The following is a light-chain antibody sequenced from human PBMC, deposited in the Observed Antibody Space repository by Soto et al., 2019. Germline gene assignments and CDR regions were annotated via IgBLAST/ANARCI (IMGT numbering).Light chain of an antibody. J-gene: IGKJ4*01. V-gene: IGKV3-20*01. CDR1: QSVSSSY. CDR2: GAS. CDR3: QHYGSSPGLT. Sequence: EIVLTQSPGTLSLSPGERATLSCRASQSVSSSYLAWYQHKPGQAPRLLIYGASSRATGIPDRFSGSGSGTDFTLTISRLEPEDFAVYYCQHYGSSPGLTFGGGTKVDIK.